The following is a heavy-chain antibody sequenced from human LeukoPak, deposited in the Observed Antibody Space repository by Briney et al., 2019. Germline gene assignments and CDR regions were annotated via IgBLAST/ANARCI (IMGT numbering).Heavy chain of an antibody. V-gene: IGHV5-51*01. D-gene: IGHD6-13*01. CDR2: IDPGDSDT. CDR3: ATRTTSSRTFFDY. J-gene: IGHJ4*02. CDR1: GYSLTNYW. Sequence: GESLKISCKGSGYSLTNYWIGCVRQMPGKGLEWMGIIDPGDSDTRYSPSFRGQVTISADKSISTAYLQWSSLKASDTAMYYCATRTTSSRTFFDYWGQGTLVTVSS.